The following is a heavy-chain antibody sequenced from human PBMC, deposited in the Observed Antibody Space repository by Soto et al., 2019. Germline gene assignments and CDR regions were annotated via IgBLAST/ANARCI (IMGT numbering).Heavy chain of an antibody. CDR1: GGSISSRNW. J-gene: IGHJ4*02. CDR3: GSSHDSTGYYYV. CDR2: IFHTGST. Sequence: SETLSLTCTVSGGSISSRNWWIWVRQPPGKGLEWIGEIFHTGSTNYNPSLKSRVTISVDKSKNQFSLKLNSVTAADTAVFYCGSSHDSTGYYYVGGQGTLVTVS. V-gene: IGHV4-4*02. D-gene: IGHD3-22*01.